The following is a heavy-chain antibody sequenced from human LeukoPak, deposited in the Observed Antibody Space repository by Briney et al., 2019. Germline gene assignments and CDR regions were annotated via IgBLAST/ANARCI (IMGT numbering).Heavy chain of an antibody. CDR3: ARQEYGMDV. CDR1: GFTFSSYA. V-gene: IGHV3-74*01. Sequence: PGGSLRLSCAASGFTFSSYAMSWVRQAPGKRLVWVSRINSDGSSTSYADSVKGRFTISRDNAKNTLYLQMNSLRAEDTAVYYCARQEYGMDVWGQGTTVTVSS. CDR2: INSDGSST. J-gene: IGHJ6*02.